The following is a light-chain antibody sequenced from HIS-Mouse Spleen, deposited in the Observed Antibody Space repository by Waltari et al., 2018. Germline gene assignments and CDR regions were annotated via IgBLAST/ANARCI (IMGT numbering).Light chain of an antibody. CDR2: DAS. Sequence: EIVLTQSPATLSLSPGERATLSFRASRSVSSYLAWYQPKPGQAPRLLIYDASNRATGIPARFRGSGSGTDFTLTISSLEPEDFAVYYCQQRSNWPTFGGGTKVEIK. CDR3: QQRSNWPT. J-gene: IGKJ4*01. V-gene: IGKV3-11*01. CDR1: RSVSSY.